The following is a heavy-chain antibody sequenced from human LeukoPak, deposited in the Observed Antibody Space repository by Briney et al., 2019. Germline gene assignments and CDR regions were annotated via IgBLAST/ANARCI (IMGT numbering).Heavy chain of an antibody. D-gene: IGHD6-19*01. CDR2: INHSGST. CDR3: ARGSGWSRVGY. CDR1: GGSFSGYY. Sequence: SETLSLTCAVYGGSFSGYYWSWIRQPPGKGLEWIGEINHSGSTNYNPSLKSRVTISVDTFKNQFSLKLSSVTAADTAVYYCARGSGWSRVGYWGQGTLVTVSS. J-gene: IGHJ4*02. V-gene: IGHV4-34*01.